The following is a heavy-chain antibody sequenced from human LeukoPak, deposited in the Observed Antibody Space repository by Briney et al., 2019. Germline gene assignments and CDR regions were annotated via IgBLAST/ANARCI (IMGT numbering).Heavy chain of an antibody. D-gene: IGHD6-6*01. CDR2: ISSSSGYI. Sequence: GGSLRLSCAASGFTFSSYSMNWVRQAPGKGLEWVSSISSSSGYIYYADSLKGRFTISRDNAKNSLYLQMNSLRAEDTAVYYCARDDSSSSFYYWGQGTLVTVSS. CDR3: ARDDSSSSFYY. CDR1: GFTFSSYS. J-gene: IGHJ4*02. V-gene: IGHV3-21*01.